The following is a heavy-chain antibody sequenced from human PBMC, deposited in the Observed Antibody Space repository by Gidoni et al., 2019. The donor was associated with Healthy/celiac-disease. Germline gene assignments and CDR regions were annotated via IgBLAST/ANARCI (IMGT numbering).Heavy chain of an antibody. CDR3: ARAIVVVVAANNYYYGMDV. CDR1: GGTFRSYT. J-gene: IGHJ6*02. D-gene: IGHD2-15*01. CDR2: IIPSLGIA. V-gene: IGHV1-69*02. Sequence: QVQLVQSGAEVKTPGSSVKVSCKASGGTFRSYTIIWVRQAPGQGLEWVGRIIPSLGIANYAQKFKGRVTITADKSKSTAYMELSSLRSEDTAVYYCARAIVVVVAANNYYYGMDVWGQGTTVTVSS.